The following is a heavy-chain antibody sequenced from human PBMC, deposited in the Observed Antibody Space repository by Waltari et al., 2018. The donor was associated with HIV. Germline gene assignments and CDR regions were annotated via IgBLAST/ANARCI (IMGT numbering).Heavy chain of an antibody. CDR3: ARGGGELPYGMDV. J-gene: IGHJ6*02. D-gene: IGHD1-26*01. CDR2: IIPIFGTA. CDR1: FSSYA. V-gene: IGHV1-69*01. Sequence: FSSYAISWVRQAPGQGLEWMGGIIPIFGTANYAQKFQGRVTITADESTSTAYMELSSLRSEDTAVYYCARGGGELPYGMDVWGQGTTVTVSS.